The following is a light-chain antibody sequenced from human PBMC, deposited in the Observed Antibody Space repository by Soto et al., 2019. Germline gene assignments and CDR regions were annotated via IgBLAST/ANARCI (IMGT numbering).Light chain of an antibody. CDR1: QSVSTNY. J-gene: IGKJ1*01. CDR2: AAS. Sequence: EIVLTQSPGTLSLSPGERATLSCRASQSVSTNYLAWYQQRPGQAPRLLISAASNRVTGIPDRFSGGGSGTDFTLTIRSLEPEDFAVYYCQEYGSSRTFGQGTRVEIK. CDR3: QEYGSSRT. V-gene: IGKV3-20*01.